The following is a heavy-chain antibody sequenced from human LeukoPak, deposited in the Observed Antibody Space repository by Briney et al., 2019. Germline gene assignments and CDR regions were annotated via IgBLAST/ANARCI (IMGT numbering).Heavy chain of an antibody. CDR3: ARDLLHRGYAFDI. V-gene: IGHV4-61*02. Sequence: KPSETLSLTCTVSGGSISSGTYYWSWVRQPAGKGLEWIGRIYSSGSTNYNPSLKSRVTISVDPSKNQFSLKLSSVTAADTAVYYCARDLLHRGYAFDIWGQGTMVTVSS. CDR1: GGSISSGTYY. D-gene: IGHD5-12*01. CDR2: IYSSGST. J-gene: IGHJ3*02.